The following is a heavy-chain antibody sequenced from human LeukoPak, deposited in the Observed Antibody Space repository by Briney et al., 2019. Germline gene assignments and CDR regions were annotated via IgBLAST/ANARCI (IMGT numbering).Heavy chain of an antibody. J-gene: IGHJ4*02. CDR1: GYTFTGYY. V-gene: IGHV1-2*02. D-gene: IGHD3-9*01. CDR3: ASYDDILTGYYCFDS. CDR2: IKPNSGGT. Sequence: ASVKVSCKASGYTFTGYYMHWVRQAPGQGLEWMGWIKPNSGGTDYAQKFQGRVTMTRDTSISTAYMELSRLRSDDTAVYYCASYDDILTGYYCFDSWGQGTLVTVSS.